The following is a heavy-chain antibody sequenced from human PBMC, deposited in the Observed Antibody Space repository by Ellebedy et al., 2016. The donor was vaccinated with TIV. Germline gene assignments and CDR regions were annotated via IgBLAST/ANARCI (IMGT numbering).Heavy chain of an antibody. J-gene: IGHJ4*02. CDR3: ARAIGYCSSISCFPPDY. Sequence: GEFLKISCAASGFTFSNYGMHWVRQAPGKGLEWVAVIWYDGSKKYYADSVKGRFTISRDNSKNTLYLQMNSLRAEDTAVYYCARAIGYCSSISCFPPDYWGQGTLVTVSS. D-gene: IGHD2-2*01. CDR2: IWYDGSKK. V-gene: IGHV3-33*01. CDR1: GFTFSNYG.